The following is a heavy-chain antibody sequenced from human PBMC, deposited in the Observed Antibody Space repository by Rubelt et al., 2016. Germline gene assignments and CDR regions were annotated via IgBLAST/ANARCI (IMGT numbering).Heavy chain of an antibody. CDR1: GGTFSSYA. Sequence: QVQLVQSGAEVKKPGSSVKVSCKASGGTFSSYAISWVRQAPGQGLEWMGRIIPILGIANYAQKFQGRVTITGDKSTSTADMELSSLRSEDTAVYYCARDRLLDDSSGGDAFDIWGQGTMVTVSS. D-gene: IGHD3-22*01. V-gene: IGHV1-69*04. CDR2: IIPILGIA. J-gene: IGHJ3*02. CDR3: ARDRLLDDSSGGDAFDI.